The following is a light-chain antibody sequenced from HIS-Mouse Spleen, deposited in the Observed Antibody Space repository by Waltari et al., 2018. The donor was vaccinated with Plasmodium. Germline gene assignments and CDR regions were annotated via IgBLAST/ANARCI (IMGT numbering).Light chain of an antibody. CDR2: RTN. Sequence: QSVLTQPPSASGTPGQRATISCSGSSPNIGSNYFSWYQQLPGTAPKLLIYRTNQRPSGVPDRFSGSKSGTSASLAISGLRSEDEADYYCAAWDDSLSGRVFGGGTKLTVL. J-gene: IGLJ3*02. CDR3: AAWDDSLSGRV. CDR1: SPNIGSNY. V-gene: IGLV1-47*01.